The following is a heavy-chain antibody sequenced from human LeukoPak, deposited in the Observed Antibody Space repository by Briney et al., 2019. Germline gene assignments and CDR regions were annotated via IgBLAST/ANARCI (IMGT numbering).Heavy chain of an antibody. V-gene: IGHV3-23*01. CDR2: ISGSGGST. Sequence: PGGSLRLSCAASGFTFSSYAMSWVRQAPGKGLEWVSAISGSGGSTYYADSVKGRFTISRDNSKNTLYLQMNSLRAEDTAVYYCAKDQTTIAAAGTSTGFDYWGQGTLVTVSS. CDR1: GFTFSSYA. D-gene: IGHD6-13*01. J-gene: IGHJ4*02. CDR3: AKDQTTIAAAGTSTGFDY.